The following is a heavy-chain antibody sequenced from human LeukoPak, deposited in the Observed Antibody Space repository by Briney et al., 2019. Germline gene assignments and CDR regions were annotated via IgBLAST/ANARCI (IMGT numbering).Heavy chain of an antibody. CDR3: AKFWTSSPGYFDN. V-gene: IGHV3-23*01. D-gene: IGHD3/OR15-3a*01. Sequence: GGSLRLSCAASGFTFSSHDMGWVRQAPGKGLEWVSSISGRGSSTNYADSVKGRFTISRDSSKNTLFLQMNSLRAEDTAIYYCAKFWTSSPGYFDNWGQGTLVTVSS. J-gene: IGHJ4*02. CDR1: GFTFSSHD. CDR2: ISGRGSST.